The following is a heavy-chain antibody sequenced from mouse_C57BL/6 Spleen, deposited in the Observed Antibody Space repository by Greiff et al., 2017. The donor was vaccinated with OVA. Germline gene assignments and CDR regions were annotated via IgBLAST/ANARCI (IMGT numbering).Heavy chain of an antibody. CDR3: ARSDDYDGYYARDY. J-gene: IGHJ4*01. CDR2: IYPGSGST. D-gene: IGHD2-4*01. V-gene: IGHV1-55*01. CDR1: GYTFTSYW. Sequence: QVQLQQPGAELVKPGASVKMSCKASGYTFTSYWITWVKQRPGQGLEWIGDIYPGSGSTNYNEKFKSKATLTVDTSSSTAYMQLSSLTSEDSAVYYCARSDDYDGYYARDYWGQGTSVTVSS.